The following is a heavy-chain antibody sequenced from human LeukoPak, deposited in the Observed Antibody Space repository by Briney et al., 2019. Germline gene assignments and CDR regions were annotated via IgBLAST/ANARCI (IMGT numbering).Heavy chain of an antibody. CDR3: ARGGSSLDY. D-gene: IGHD6-13*01. CDR2: LSFSGLTT. J-gene: IGHJ4*02. CDR1: GFTFINYA. V-gene: IGHV3-23*01. Sequence: GGSLRLSCAASGFTFINYAMNWVRQAPGKGLEWVSALSFSGLTTYYADSVRGRFTISRDNAKNTLYLQMNSLRVEDTAVYYCARGGSSLDYWGQGTLVTVSS.